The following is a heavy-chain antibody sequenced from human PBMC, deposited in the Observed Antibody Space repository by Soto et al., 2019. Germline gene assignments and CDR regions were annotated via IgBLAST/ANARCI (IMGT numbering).Heavy chain of an antibody. CDR3: AKAAGTRASDH. J-gene: IGHJ5*02. CDR2: LSANGDYA. Sequence: EVQLLDSGGGLVQPGGSLRLSCAASGITLSDQAMTWVRQAPGKGLEWVSSLSANGDYANYADSVRGRFTMSRDNSKNKMYLDLSSLRADDTAISSCAKAAGTRASDHWGQGTLVTVSS. V-gene: IGHV3-23*01. D-gene: IGHD1-1*01. CDR1: GITLSDQA.